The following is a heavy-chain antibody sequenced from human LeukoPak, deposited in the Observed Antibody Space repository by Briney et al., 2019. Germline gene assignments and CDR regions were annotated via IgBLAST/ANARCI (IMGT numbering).Heavy chain of an antibody. J-gene: IGHJ5*02. V-gene: IGHV3-21*01. CDR2: ISSSSSYI. CDR1: GFTFSNYE. D-gene: IGHD2-2*01. Sequence: GGSLRLSCAASGFTFSNYEMNWVRQAPGKGLEWVSSISSSSSYIYYADSVKGRFTISRDNSKNTLYLQMNSLRAEDTAVYYCAREYCSSTSCYSPWFDPWGQGTLVTVSS. CDR3: AREYCSSTSCYSPWFDP.